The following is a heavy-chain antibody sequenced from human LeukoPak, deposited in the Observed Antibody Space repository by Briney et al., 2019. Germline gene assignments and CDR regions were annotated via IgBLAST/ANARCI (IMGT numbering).Heavy chain of an antibody. D-gene: IGHD5-12*01. CDR1: GFTVSSNY. CDR2: IYSGGST. J-gene: IGHJ5*02. V-gene: IGHV3-53*01. CDR3: ARDWRSGYDYNWFDP. Sequence: GGSLRLSCAASGFTVSSNYMSWVRQAPGKGLEWVSVIYSGGSTYYADYVKGRFTISRDNSKNTLYLQMNSLRAEDTAVYYCARDWRSGYDYNWFDPWGQGTLVTVSS.